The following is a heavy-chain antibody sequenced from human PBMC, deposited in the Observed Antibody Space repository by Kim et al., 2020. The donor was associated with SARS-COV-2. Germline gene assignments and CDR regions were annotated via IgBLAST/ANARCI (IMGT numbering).Heavy chain of an antibody. V-gene: IGHV5-51*01. CDR1: GYTFSDYW. Sequence: GESLKISCKASGYTFSDYWIGWVRQMPGKGLEWMGFIYPSDSHVRYSPSFQVQVSFAVDKSVNTATLKWRSLKASYNAVYYCARHRRGQIPDYWGRGTLVIVSS. CDR3: ARHRRGQIPDY. J-gene: IGHJ4*02. CDR2: IYPSDSHV.